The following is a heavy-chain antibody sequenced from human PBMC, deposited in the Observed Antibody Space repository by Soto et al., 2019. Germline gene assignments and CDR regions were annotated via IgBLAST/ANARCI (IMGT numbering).Heavy chain of an antibody. D-gene: IGHD2-21*01. CDR1: GGSISSGGYS. CDR3: AASCVGCGGFNYYGMDV. V-gene: IGHV4-30-2*01. J-gene: IGHJ6*02. Sequence: PSETLSLTCAVSGGSISSGGYSWSWLRQPPGKGLEWIGYIFHSGSTYYNPSLKSRVTISVDGSKNHFSLELSSVTAADTAVYYCAASCVGCGGFNYYGMDVWGQGTTVTVSS. CDR2: IFHSGST.